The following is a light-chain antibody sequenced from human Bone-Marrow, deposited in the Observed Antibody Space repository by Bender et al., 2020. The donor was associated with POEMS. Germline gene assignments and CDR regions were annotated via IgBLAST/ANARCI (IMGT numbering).Light chain of an antibody. CDR1: SSNIGAGYD. Sequence: QSVLTQPPSVSGAPGQRVTISCTGSSSNIGAGYDVYWYQQLPGTAPKLLIYANNNRPSGVPDRFSGSKSGTSASLAITGLLAEDEADYYCQVWNNDIEEWVFGGGTKLTV. CDR2: ANN. V-gene: IGLV1-40*01. J-gene: IGLJ3*02. CDR3: QVWNNDIEEWV.